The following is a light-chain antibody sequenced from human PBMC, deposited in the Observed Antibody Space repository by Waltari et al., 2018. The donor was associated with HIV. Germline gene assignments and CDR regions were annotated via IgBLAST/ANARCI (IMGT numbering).Light chain of an antibody. Sequence: IQMTQSPSSLSASVGDRVTITCRASQDIRNWLAWYQQKPGKAPKLLIYAASNLQSGVPSRFSGSGSGTQFFLTISSLQPEDFATYFCQQANSFPFTFGPGTSVDL. CDR1: QDIRNW. CDR2: AAS. J-gene: IGKJ3*01. V-gene: IGKV1-12*01. CDR3: QQANSFPFT.